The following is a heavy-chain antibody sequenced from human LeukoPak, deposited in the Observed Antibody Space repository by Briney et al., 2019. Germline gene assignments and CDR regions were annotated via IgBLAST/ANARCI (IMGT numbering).Heavy chain of an antibody. CDR2: IYYSGST. CDR1: GGSLSSYY. CDR3: ARVLGYCSSTSCYPYNWFDP. D-gene: IGHD2-2*01. Sequence: PSETLSLTCTVSGGSLSSYYWSWIRRPPGKGLEWIGYIYYSGSTNYNPSLKSRVTISVDTSKNQFSLKLSSVTAADTAVYYCARVLGYCSSTSCYPYNWFDPWGQGTLVTVSS. V-gene: IGHV4-59*01. J-gene: IGHJ5*02.